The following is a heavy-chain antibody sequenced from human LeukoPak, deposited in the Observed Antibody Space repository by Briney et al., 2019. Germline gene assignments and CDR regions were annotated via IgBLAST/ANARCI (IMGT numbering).Heavy chain of an antibody. CDR3: ARAVAGQFDY. D-gene: IGHD6-19*01. Sequence: PGRSLRLSCAASGFTFSSYGMHWVRQAPGKGLEWVANIKQDGSEKYYVDSVKGRFTISRDNAKNSLYLQMNSLRAEDTAVYYCARAVAGQFDYWGQGTLVTVSS. V-gene: IGHV3-7*01. J-gene: IGHJ4*02. CDR1: GFTFSSYG. CDR2: IKQDGSEK.